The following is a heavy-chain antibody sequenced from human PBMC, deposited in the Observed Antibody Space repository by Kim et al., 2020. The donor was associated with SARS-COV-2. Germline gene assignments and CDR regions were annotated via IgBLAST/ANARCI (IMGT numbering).Heavy chain of an antibody. Sequence: YADSVKGRFTISRDNAKNTLYLQMNSRRAEDTAVYYCASTRLHYYSGMDVWGQGTTVTVSS. CDR3: ASTRLHYYSGMDV. V-gene: IGHV3-53*01. J-gene: IGHJ6*02.